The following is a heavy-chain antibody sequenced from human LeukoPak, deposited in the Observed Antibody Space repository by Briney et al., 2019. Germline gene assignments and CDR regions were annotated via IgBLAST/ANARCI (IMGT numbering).Heavy chain of an antibody. CDR3: ARVNSGSYFSTYYFDY. CDR2: IYYSGST. D-gene: IGHD1-26*01. Sequence: SETLSLTCTVSGGSISSESSEGYYWGWIRQPPGKGLEWIGYIYYSGSTNYNPSLKSRVTISVDTSKNQFSLKLSSVTAADTAVYYCARVNSGSYFSTYYFDYWGQGTLVTVSS. CDR1: GGSISSESSEGYY. V-gene: IGHV4-61*01. J-gene: IGHJ4*02.